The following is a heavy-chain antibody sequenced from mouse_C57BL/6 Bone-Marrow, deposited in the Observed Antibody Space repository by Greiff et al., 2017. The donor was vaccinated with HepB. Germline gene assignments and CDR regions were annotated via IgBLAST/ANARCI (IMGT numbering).Heavy chain of an antibody. J-gene: IGHJ3*01. D-gene: IGHD2-5*01. CDR1: GYSITSGYY. Sequence: EVQLVESGPGLVKPSQSLSLTCSVTGYSITSGYYWNWIRQFPGNKLEWMGYISYDGSNNYKPSLKNRISITRDTSKNQFFLKLNSVTTEDTATYYCAREGAYYSNYVPFFAYGGQGTLVTVSA. V-gene: IGHV3-6*01. CDR3: AREGAYYSNYVPFFAY. CDR2: ISYDGSN.